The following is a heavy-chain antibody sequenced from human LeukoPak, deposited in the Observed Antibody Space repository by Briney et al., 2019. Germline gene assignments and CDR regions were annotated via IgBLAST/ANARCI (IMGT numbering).Heavy chain of an antibody. CDR3: ARDLSGAMTTVTYADY. CDR1: GYTFTGYY. V-gene: IGHV1-2*02. D-gene: IGHD4-17*01. J-gene: IGHJ4*02. Sequence: ASVKVSCKASGYTFTGYYMHWVRQAPGQGLKWVGWINPNSGGTNYAQKFQGRVTMTRDTSISTAYMELSRLRSDDTAVYYCARDLSGAMTTVTYADYWGQGTLVTVSS. CDR2: INPNSGGT.